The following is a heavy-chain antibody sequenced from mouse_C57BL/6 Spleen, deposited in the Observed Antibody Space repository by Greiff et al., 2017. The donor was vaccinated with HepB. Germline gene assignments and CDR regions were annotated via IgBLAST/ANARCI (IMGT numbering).Heavy chain of an antibody. D-gene: IGHD1-1*01. CDR1: GYSFTDYN. CDR2: INPNYGTT. J-gene: IGHJ1*03. V-gene: IGHV1-39*01. CDR3: ASPNYYGSYWYFDV. Sequence: VQLQQSGPELVKPGASVKISCKASGYSFTDYNMNWVKQSNGKSLEWIGVINPNYGTTSYNQKFKGKATLTVDQSSSTAYMQLNSLTSEDSAVYYCASPNYYGSYWYFDVWGTGTTVTVSS.